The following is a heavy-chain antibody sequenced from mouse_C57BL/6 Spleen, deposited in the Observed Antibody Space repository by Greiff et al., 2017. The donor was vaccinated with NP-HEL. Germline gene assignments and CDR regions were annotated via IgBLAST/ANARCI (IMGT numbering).Heavy chain of an antibody. CDR2: INPNNGGT. V-gene: IGHV1-18*01. CDR1: GYTFTDYN. CDR3: ARSGGWLLPFAY. J-gene: IGHJ3*01. Sequence: LVEPGASVKIPCKASGYTFTDYNMDWVKQSHGKSLEWIGDINPNNGGTIYNQKFKGKATLTVDKSSSTAYMELRSLTSEDTAVYYCARSGGWLLPFAYWGQGTLVTVSA. D-gene: IGHD2-3*01.